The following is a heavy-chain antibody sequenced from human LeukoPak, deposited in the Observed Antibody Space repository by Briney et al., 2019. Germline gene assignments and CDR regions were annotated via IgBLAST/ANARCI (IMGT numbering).Heavy chain of an antibody. Sequence: SETLSLTCTVSRGSISNYYWSWIRQPPGKGLEWIGYIYYSGSTNYNPSLKSRVTVSVDTSKNQFSLKLRSVTAADTAVYYCARLYGDYLSPIHYWGQGTLVTVSS. J-gene: IGHJ4*02. CDR3: ARLYGDYLSPIHY. CDR2: IYYSGST. D-gene: IGHD4-17*01. CDR1: RGSISNYY. V-gene: IGHV4-59*08.